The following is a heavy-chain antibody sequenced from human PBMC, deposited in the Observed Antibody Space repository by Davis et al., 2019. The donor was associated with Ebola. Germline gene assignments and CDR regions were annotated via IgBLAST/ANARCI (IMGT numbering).Heavy chain of an antibody. CDR2: ISSSSSTT. D-gene: IGHD4-17*01. J-gene: IGHJ6*02. CDR1: GFTFSIYS. V-gene: IGHV3-48*01. CDR3: ARDPADTVTTFYYYYGMDV. Sequence: GESLKISCAASGFTFSIYSMNWVRQAPGKGLEWVSYISSSSSTTYYADSVKGRFTISRDNSKNTLYLQMNSLRAEDTAVCYCARDPADTVTTFYYYYGMDVWGQGTTVTVSS.